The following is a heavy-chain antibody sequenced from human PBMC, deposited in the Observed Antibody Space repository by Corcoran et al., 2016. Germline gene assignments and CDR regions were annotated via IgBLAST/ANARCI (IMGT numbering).Heavy chain of an antibody. CDR3: ARGLLRGARRARLYYVDY. CDR1: GGSFSGYY. CDR2: INHSGST. J-gene: IGHJ4*01. D-gene: IGHD6-6*01. Sequence: QVQLQQWGAGLLKPSETLSLTCAVYGGSFSGYYWSWIRQPPGKGLEWIGEINHSGSTNYNPSLKSRVPISVDTSKNQFSLKLSSVTPADKAVYYCARGLLRGARRARLYYVDYWGHGTLVTVSS. V-gene: IGHV4-34*01.